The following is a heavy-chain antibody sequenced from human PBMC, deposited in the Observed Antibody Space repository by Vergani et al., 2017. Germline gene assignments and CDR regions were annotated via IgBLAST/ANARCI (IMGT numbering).Heavy chain of an antibody. CDR2: ISSSSSYI. Sequence: EVQLLESGGGLVQPGGSLRLSCAASGFTFSSYSMNWVRQAPGKGLEWVSSISSSSSYISYADSVKGRFTISRDNAKNSLYLQMNSLRAEDTAVYYCARAYYDIVTGYTQYFDYWGQGTLVTVSS. CDR1: GFTFSSYS. CDR3: ARAYYDIVTGYTQYFDY. D-gene: IGHD3-9*01. J-gene: IGHJ4*02. V-gene: IGHV3-21*01.